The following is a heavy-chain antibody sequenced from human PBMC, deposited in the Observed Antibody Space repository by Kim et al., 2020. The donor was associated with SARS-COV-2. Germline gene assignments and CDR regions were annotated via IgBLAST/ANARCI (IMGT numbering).Heavy chain of an antibody. CDR2: IRSKAYGGTT. J-gene: IGHJ5*02. V-gene: IGHV3-49*04. Sequence: GGSLRLSCTASGFTFGDYAMSWVRQAPGKGLEWVGFIRSKAYGGTTEYAASVKGRFTISRDDSKSIAYLQMNSLKTEDTAVYYCTRVVGSKLDPWGQGTL. D-gene: IGHD6-13*01. CDR3: TRVVGSKLDP. CDR1: GFTFGDYA.